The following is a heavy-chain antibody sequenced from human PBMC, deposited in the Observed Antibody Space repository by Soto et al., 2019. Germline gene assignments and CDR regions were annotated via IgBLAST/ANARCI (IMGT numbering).Heavy chain of an antibody. CDR1: GFSFSSYS. J-gene: IGHJ5*02. V-gene: IGHV3-21*04. CDR3: AKGPMGPVPYWFDP. CDR2: ISSSASHI. Sequence: GGSLRLSCAASGFSFSSYSMNWVRQAPGKGLEWVSAISSSASHINYADSVKGRFTISRDNAKNTLYLQMNSLRAEDTAVYYCAKGPMGPVPYWFDPWGQGTLVTVSS.